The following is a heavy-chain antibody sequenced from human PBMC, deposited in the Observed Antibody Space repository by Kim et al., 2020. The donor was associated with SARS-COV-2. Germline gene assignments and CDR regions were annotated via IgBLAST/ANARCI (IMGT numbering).Heavy chain of an antibody. J-gene: IGHJ6*02. CDR2: IYYSGST. D-gene: IGHD6-6*01. CDR3: ARLAARPDSSARVSYYYYYGMDV. CDR1: GGSISSYY. Sequence: SETLSLTCTVSGGSISSYYWSWIRQPPGKGLEWIGYIYYSGSTNYNPSLKSRVTISVDTSKNQFSLKLSSVTAADTAVYYCARLAARPDSSARVSYYYYYGMDVWGQGTTVTVSS. V-gene: IGHV4-59*01.